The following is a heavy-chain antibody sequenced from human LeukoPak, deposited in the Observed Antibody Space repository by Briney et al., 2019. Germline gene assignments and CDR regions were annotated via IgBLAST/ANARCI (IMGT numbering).Heavy chain of an antibody. CDR2: INPNSGDT. CDR1: GYTFTAYY. Sequence: ASVKVSCKASGYTFTAYYMHWVRQAPGQGLEWMGCINPNSGDTDYAQKFQGRVTMTRDTSISTAYMELSRLRSDDTAVYYCARGGYYYDSSGYYYGAFDIWGQGTMVTVSS. D-gene: IGHD3-22*01. J-gene: IGHJ3*02. CDR3: ARGGYYYDSSGYYYGAFDI. V-gene: IGHV1-2*02.